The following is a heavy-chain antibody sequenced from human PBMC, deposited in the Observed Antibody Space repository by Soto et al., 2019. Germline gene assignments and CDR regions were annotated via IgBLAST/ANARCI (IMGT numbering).Heavy chain of an antibody. CDR3: ARVGVRANWFDP. CDR2: IYHSGST. V-gene: IGHV4-38-2*01. J-gene: IGHJ5*02. CDR1: GYSISSGYY. D-gene: IGHD2-8*01. Sequence: SETLSLTCAVSGYSISSGYYWGWIRQPPGKGLEWIGSIYHSGSTYYNPSLKSRVTISVDTSKNQFSLKLSSVTAADTAVYYCARVGVRANWFDPWGQGTLVTVSS.